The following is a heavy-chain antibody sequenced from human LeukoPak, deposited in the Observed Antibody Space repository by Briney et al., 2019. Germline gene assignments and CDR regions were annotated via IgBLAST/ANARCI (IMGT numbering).Heavy chain of an antibody. D-gene: IGHD2-15*01. V-gene: IGHV3-23*01. CDR3: ATRQFCSGGTCYGLSF. CDR1: GFTFSSYG. J-gene: IGHJ3*01. CDR2: ISKNGDTT. Sequence: GGSLRLSCAASGFTFSSYGIHWVRQAPGKGLEWVSVISKNGDTTYYADSVKGRFTISRDNSKNTLYLQMNSLRAEDTALYFCATRQFCSGGTCYGLSFWGQGTMITISS.